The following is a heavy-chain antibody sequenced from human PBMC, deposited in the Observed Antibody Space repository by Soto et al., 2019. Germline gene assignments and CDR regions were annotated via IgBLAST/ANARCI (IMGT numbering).Heavy chain of an antibody. CDR1: GGSINSGGYS. D-gene: IGHD2-2*01. Sequence: QLQLQESGSGLVKPSQTLSLTCTVSGGSINSGGYSWIWIRQPPGKGLELIGYIYHTGNTFYNPSLQSRVTISVDQSKNQFSLSLGSVTAADTAMYYCARVERTLSTPFAYGMDVWGQGTTVTVSS. J-gene: IGHJ6*02. CDR3: ARVERTLSTPFAYGMDV. CDR2: IYHTGNT. V-gene: IGHV4-30-2*01.